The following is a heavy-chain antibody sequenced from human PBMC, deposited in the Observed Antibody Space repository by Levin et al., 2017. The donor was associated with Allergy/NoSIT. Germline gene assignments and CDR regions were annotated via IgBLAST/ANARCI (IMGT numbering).Heavy chain of an antibody. CDR2: IYYSGST. V-gene: IGHV4-59*01. D-gene: IGHD2-21*02. CDR1: GGSISSYY. J-gene: IGHJ5*02. CDR3: ARLYCGGDCYSNWFDP. Sequence: SQTLSLTCTVSGGSISSYYWSWIRQPPGKGLEWIGYIYYSGSTNYNPSLKSRVTISVDTSKNQFSLKLSSVTAADTAVYYCARLYCGGDCYSNWFDPWGQGTLVTVSS.